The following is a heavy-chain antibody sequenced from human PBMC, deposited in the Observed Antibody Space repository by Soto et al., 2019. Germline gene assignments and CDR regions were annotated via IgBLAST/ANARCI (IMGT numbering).Heavy chain of an antibody. D-gene: IGHD5-18*01. J-gene: IGHJ6*02. Sequence: GESLKISCKGSGYSFTSYWIGWVRQMPGKGLEWMGIIYPGDSDTRYSPSFQGQVTISADKSISTAYLQWSSLKASDTAMYYCARRGYSYGYYYYYGMDVWGQGTKVTVSS. CDR3: ARRGYSYGYYYYYGMDV. CDR1: GYSFTSYW. CDR2: IYPGDSDT. V-gene: IGHV5-51*01.